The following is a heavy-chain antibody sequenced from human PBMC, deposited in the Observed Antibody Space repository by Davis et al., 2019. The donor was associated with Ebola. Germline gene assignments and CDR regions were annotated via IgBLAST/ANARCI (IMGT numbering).Heavy chain of an antibody. CDR3: ARDWGSSSWYAGGWYFDL. CDR1: GFTFDDYG. CDR2: IIWNGGST. V-gene: IGHV3-20*04. D-gene: IGHD6-13*01. J-gene: IGHJ2*01. Sequence: GGSLRLSCAASGFTFDDYGMSWVRQAPGKGLEWVSGIIWNGGSTGYADPVKGRFTISRDNAKNSLYLQMNSLRAEDTALYYCARDWGSSSWYAGGWYFDLWGRGTLVTVSS.